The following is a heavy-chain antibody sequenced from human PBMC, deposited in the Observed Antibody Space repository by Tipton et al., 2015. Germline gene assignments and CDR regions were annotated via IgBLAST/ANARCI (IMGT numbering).Heavy chain of an antibody. CDR2: IQYSGGT. D-gene: IGHD4-23*01. CDR3: ARTRGRHGGLFDS. J-gene: IGHJ4*02. V-gene: IGHV4-59*01. CDR1: SDSINKYY. Sequence: TLSLTCTVSSDSINKYYWSWIRQPPGKELQWIGYIQYSGGTNYNPSLESRASMSVDTSKTQFSLEMRSVTATDTAVYYCARTRGRHGGLFDSWGQGILVTVSS.